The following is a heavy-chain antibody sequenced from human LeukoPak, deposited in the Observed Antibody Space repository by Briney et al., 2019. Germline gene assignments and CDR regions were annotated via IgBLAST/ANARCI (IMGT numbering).Heavy chain of an antibody. V-gene: IGHV1-24*01. CDR2: FDPEDGET. Sequence: ASVKVSCKVSGYTLTELSMHWVRQAPGKGLEWMGGFDPEDGETIYAQKFQGRVTMTEDTSTDTAYMELSSLRSEDTAVYYCAISPYRYCSSTSCRSIPWFDPWGQGTLVTVPS. CDR1: GYTLTELS. CDR3: AISPYRYCSSTSCRSIPWFDP. D-gene: IGHD2-2*01. J-gene: IGHJ5*02.